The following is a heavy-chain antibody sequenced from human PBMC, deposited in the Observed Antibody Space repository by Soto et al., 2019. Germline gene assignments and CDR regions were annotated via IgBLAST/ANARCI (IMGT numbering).Heavy chain of an antibody. V-gene: IGHV5-51*01. J-gene: IGHJ5*02. CDR3: ARQGYSYLYNWFDP. D-gene: IGHD5-18*01. CDR2: IFPADSDT. Sequence: GESLKISCKGSGYSFSSYWIGWVRQMPGKGLEWMGIIFPADSDTRYSPSFQGQVTISADESISTAYLQWSSLKASDTAMYYCARQGYSYLYNWFDPWGQETLVTVSS. CDR1: GYSFSSYW.